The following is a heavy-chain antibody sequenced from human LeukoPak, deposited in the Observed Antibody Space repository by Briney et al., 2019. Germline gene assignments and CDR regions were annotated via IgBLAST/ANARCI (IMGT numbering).Heavy chain of an antibody. CDR1: GYTFTGYY. CDR2: INPNSGGT. CDR3: ARDLNMVRGVTWSYYCYGMDV. J-gene: IGHJ6*02. D-gene: IGHD3-10*01. Sequence: ASVKVSCKASGYTFTGYYMHWVRQAPGQGLEWMGWINPNSGGTNYAQKFQGRVTMTRDTSISTAYMELSRLRSDDTAVYYCARDLNMVRGVTWSYYCYGMDVWGQGTTVTVSS. V-gene: IGHV1-2*02.